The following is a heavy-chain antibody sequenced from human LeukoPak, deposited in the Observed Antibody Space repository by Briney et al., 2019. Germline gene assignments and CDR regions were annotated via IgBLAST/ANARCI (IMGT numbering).Heavy chain of an antibody. J-gene: IGHJ4*02. CDR2: ISGSGGST. D-gene: IGHD3-22*01. V-gene: IGHV3-23*01. CDR1: GFPFNSYG. Sequence: GGSLSLSCAASGFPFNSYGMMWVPEAPGKGVERVSAISGSGGSTYYAAPVKGRFTISRDNSKNTLYLQMNSLGAEDTAVYYCARDLQALYDSSGYYSNYFDYWGQGTLVTVSS. CDR3: ARDLQALYDSSGYYSNYFDY.